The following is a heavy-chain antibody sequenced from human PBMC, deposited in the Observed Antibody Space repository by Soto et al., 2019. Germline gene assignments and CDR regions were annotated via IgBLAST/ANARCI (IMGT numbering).Heavy chain of an antibody. CDR1: GYNFTGYY. J-gene: IGHJ4*02. CDR3: ARDALGVNWNYDY. V-gene: IGHV1-2*04. CDR2: INPNSGGT. Sequence: ASVKAYCKASGYNFTGYYMHWVRKAPGQGLEWMGWINPNSGGTNYAQKFQGWVTMTRDTSISTAYMELSRLRSDDTAVYYCARDALGVNWNYDYWGQGTLVTVSS. D-gene: IGHD1-7*01.